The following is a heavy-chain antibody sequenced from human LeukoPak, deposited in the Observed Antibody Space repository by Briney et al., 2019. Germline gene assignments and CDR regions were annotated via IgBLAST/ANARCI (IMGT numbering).Heavy chain of an antibody. CDR1: GFTFSNYG. V-gene: IGHV3-30*18. D-gene: IGHD4-17*01. Sequence: GRSLRLSCAASGFTFSNYGMHWVRQAPGKGLEWVAVVSNDGRVQYYADSVKGRFTISRDNSKNTLSLQMNSLRAEDTAVYYCTKEGGPTAVTTERYSFDQWGQGTLVTVSS. CDR3: TKEGGPTAVTTERYSFDQ. CDR2: VSNDGRVQ. J-gene: IGHJ4*02.